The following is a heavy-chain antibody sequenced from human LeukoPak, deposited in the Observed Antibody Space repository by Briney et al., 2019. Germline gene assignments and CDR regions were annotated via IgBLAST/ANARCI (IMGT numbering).Heavy chain of an antibody. V-gene: IGHV3-7*01. Sequence: GGSLRLSCAASGFTFSSYWMSWVRQAPGKGLEWVANIKQDGSEKYYVDSVKGRFTISRDNAKNSLYLQMNSLRAEDTAVYYWAREGRATGGYSGSYFDYWGQGTLVTVSS. J-gene: IGHJ4*02. D-gene: IGHD1-26*01. CDR3: AREGRATGGYSGSYFDY. CDR1: GFTFSSYW. CDR2: IKQDGSEK.